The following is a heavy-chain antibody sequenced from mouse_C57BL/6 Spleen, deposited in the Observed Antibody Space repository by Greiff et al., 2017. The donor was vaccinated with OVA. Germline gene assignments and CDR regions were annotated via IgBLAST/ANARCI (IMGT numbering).Heavy chain of an antibody. CDR1: GFTFSSYA. D-gene: IGHD3-1*01. CDR3: ARGGYRGLFDY. J-gene: IGHJ2*01. CDR2: ISDGGSYT. Sequence: DVKLVESGGGLVKPGGSLKLSCAASGFTFSSYAMSWVRQTPEKRLEWVATISDGGSYTYYPDNVKGRFTISRDNAKNNLYLQMSHLKSEDTAMYYCARGGYRGLFDYWGQGTTLTVSS. V-gene: IGHV5-4*03.